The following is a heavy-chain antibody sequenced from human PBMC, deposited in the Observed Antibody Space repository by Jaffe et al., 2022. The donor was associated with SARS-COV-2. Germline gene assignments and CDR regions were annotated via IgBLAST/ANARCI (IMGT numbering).Heavy chain of an antibody. V-gene: IGHV4-61*02. D-gene: IGHD6-6*01. CDR3: ARGPEQLVQYYYYGMDV. Sequence: QVQLQESGPGLVKPSQTLSLTCTVSGGSISSGSYYWSWIRQPAGKGLEWIGRIYTSGSTNYNPSLKSRVTISVDTSKNQFSLKLSSVTAADTAVYYCARGPEQLVQYYYYGMDVWGQGTTVTVSS. J-gene: IGHJ6*02. CDR2: IYTSGST. CDR1: GGSISSGSYY.